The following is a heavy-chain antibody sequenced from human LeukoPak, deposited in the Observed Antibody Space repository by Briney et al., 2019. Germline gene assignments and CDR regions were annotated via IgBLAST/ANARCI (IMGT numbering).Heavy chain of an antibody. CDR2: IYYSGST. CDR3: ARGRWVTIFGVVIMAVPYFDY. CDR1: GGSIRSYY. D-gene: IGHD3-3*01. Sequence: PSKTLSLTCTVSGGSIRSYYWSWIRQPPGKGLEWIGYIYYSGSTNYNPSLKSRVSISVDTSRNQFSLKLTSVTAADTAVYYCARGRWVTIFGVVIMAVPYFDYWGQGTLVTVSS. V-gene: IGHV4-59*08. J-gene: IGHJ4*02.